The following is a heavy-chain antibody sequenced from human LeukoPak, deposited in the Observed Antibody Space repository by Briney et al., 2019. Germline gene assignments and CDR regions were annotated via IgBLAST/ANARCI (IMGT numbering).Heavy chain of an antibody. CDR1: GFTFSSYA. V-gene: IGHV3-23*01. CDR2: ISGSGGST. Sequence: PGGSLRLSCAASGFTFSSYAMSWVRQAPGKGLEWVSAISGSGGSTYYADSVRGRFTISRDNSKNTLYLQMNSLRAEDTAVYYCAKHYDILTGYPDYWGQGTLVTVSS. J-gene: IGHJ4*02. CDR3: AKHYDILTGYPDY. D-gene: IGHD3-9*01.